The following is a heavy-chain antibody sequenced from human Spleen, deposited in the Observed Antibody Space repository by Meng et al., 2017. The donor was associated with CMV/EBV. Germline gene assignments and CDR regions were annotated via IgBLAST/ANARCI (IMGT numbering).Heavy chain of an antibody. J-gene: IGHJ3*02. D-gene: IGHD5-12*01. V-gene: IGHV3-23*01. CDR2: ISGSGGRGGI. CDR3: AKDLRYELLQGDAFDS. Sequence: GESLKISCAASGFTFSDYYMSWIRRAPGKGLEWVSGISGSGGRGGIKYRDSVEGRFTISRDNPKNTLYLQMDSLRIDDTGVYYCAKDLRYELLQGDAFDSWGQGTVVTVSS. CDR1: GFTFSDYY.